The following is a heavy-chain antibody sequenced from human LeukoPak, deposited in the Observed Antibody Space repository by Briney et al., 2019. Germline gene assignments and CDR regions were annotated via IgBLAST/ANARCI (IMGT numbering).Heavy chain of an antibody. J-gene: IGHJ4*02. D-gene: IGHD1-1*01. Sequence: PGGSLRLSCAASGFTFSGYSMNWVRQAPGKGLEWASYISSDGITKKHADSVKGRLTISRDNAKNSQYVQMNSLRAEDTGVYYCARKLSGTTYFDYWGQGTLVTVSS. CDR2: ISSDGITK. CDR3: ARKLSGTTYFDY. CDR1: GFTFSGYS. V-gene: IGHV3-48*04.